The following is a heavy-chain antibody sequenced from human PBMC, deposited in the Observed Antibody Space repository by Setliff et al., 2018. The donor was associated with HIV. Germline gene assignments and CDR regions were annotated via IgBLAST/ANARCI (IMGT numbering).Heavy chain of an antibody. J-gene: IGHJ4*02. Sequence: PGGSLRLSCAASGFTFSSYAMSWVRQAPGKGLEWVSAISVSGASTYYADSVKGRFTISRDNSKNTLYLQMDSLRAEDTAVYYCAKGSPTSSTSSFDYWGQGTLVTVSS. CDR2: ISVSGAST. D-gene: IGHD2-2*01. V-gene: IGHV3-23*01. CDR1: GFTFSSYA. CDR3: AKGSPTSSTSSFDY.